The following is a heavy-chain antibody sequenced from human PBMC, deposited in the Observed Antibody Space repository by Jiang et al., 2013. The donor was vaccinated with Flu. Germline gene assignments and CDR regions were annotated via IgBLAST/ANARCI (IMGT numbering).Heavy chain of an antibody. J-gene: IGHJ4*02. D-gene: IGHD6-13*01. CDR3: ARGELSSSWYTDLDY. V-gene: IGHV7-4-1*02. CDR1: TSYA. Sequence: TSYAMNWVRQAPGQGLEWMGWINTNTGNPTYAQGFTGRFVFSLDTSVSTAYLQISSLKAEDTAVYYCARGELSSSWYTDLDYWGQGTLVTVSS. CDR2: INTNTGNP.